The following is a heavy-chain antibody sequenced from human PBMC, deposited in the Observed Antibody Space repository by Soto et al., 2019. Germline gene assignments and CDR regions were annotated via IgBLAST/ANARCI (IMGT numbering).Heavy chain of an antibody. CDR2: MNPNSGNT. CDR3: AKNYYFDS. V-gene: IGHV1-8*01. CDR1: GYTFTSYD. Sequence: ASVKVSCKASGYTFTSYDINWVRQATGQGLEWMGWMNPNSGNTGYAQKFQGRVTMTKNTLDLQMNSLRVEDTAVYYCAKNYYFDSWGQGTLVTVSS. J-gene: IGHJ4*02.